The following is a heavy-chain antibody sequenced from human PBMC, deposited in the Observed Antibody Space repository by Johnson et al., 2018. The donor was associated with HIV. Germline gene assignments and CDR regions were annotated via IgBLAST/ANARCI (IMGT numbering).Heavy chain of an antibody. J-gene: IGHJ3*02. V-gene: IGHV3-30*04. D-gene: IGHD6-6*01. CDR1: GFTFSNYA. CDR2: ISFDGSNK. CDR3: ARERSLNEYSSSWDAFDI. Sequence: QVQLVESGGGVVQPGRSLRLSCAASGFTFSNYAVHWVRQAPGKGLEWVAVISFDGSNKYYADSVKGRFTISRDNSKNTLYLQMNSLRAEDTAVYYCARERSLNEYSSSWDAFDIWGQGTMVTVSS.